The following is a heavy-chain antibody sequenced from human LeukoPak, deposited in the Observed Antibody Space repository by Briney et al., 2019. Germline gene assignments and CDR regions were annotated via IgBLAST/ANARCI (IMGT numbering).Heavy chain of an antibody. D-gene: IGHD6-25*01. CDR2: IYYSGST. CDR3: ARHVGSSGWIDY. V-gene: IGHV4-59*08. CDR1: GGSISRYY. Sequence: SETLSLTCTVSGGSISRYYWSWIRQPPGKGLEWIGYIYYSGSTNYNPSLKSRVTISVDTSKNQFSLKLSSVTAADTAMYYCARHVGSSGWIDYWGQGTLATVSS. J-gene: IGHJ4*02.